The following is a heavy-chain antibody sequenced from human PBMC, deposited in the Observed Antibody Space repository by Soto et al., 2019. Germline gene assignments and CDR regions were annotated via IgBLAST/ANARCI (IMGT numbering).Heavy chain of an antibody. D-gene: IGHD3-16*01. CDR3: ATYIAGGGGRGY. J-gene: IGHJ4*02. CDR1: GGSISGDH. CDR2: INHDGST. Sequence: QVQLQESGPGLVKPSETLSLTCTVSGGSISGDHWSWIRQPPGTGLEWIGYINHDGSTNYSPALRSRLIISVDTSKNQFSLKLNPVTAADTAVYYCATYIAGGGGRGYWGQGTLVTVSS. V-gene: IGHV4-59*08.